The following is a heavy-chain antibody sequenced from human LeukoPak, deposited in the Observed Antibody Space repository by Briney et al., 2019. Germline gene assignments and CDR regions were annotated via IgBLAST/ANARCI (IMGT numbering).Heavy chain of an antibody. D-gene: IGHD3-9*01. J-gene: IGHJ6*03. CDR3: ARVPDILTGYYYMDV. Sequence: SVKVSCKSSGCTFSSYTISWERHAPGQGLEWMGGIIPIFGTANYAQKFQGRVTITADESTSTAYMELRSLRSDDTAVYYCARVPDILTGYYYMDVWGKGTTVTVSS. CDR2: IIPIFGTA. CDR1: GCTFSSYT. V-gene: IGHV1-69*13.